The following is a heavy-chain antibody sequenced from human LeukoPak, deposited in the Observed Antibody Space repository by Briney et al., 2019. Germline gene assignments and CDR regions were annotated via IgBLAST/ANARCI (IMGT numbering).Heavy chain of an antibody. V-gene: IGHV1-18*01. J-gene: IGHJ4*02. Sequence: ASVKVSCKASGYTFTSYGISGVRKAPGQGLEWMGWISAYNGNTNYAQKLQGRVTMTTDTSTSTAYMELRSLRSDDTAVYYCARPDCSSTSCPFDYWGQGTLVTVSS. CDR1: GYTFTSYG. D-gene: IGHD2-2*01. CDR2: ISAYNGNT. CDR3: ARPDCSSTSCPFDY.